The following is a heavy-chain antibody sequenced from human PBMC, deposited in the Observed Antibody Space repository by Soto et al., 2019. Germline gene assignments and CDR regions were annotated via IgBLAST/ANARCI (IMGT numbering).Heavy chain of an antibody. J-gene: IGHJ4*02. Sequence: SETLSLTCTVSGGSISSSIYYWGWIRQPPGKGLEWIGSIYYSGSTYYNPSLKSRVTISVDTSKNQFSLKLSSVTAADTAVYYCARQYCSSTSCFYDYWGQGTLVTVSS. V-gene: IGHV4-39*01. CDR1: GGSISSSIYY. D-gene: IGHD2-2*01. CDR2: IYYSGST. CDR3: ARQYCSSTSCFYDY.